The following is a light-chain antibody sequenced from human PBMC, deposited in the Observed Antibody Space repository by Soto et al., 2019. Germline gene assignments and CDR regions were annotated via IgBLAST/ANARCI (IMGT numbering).Light chain of an antibody. CDR3: QQSYSTPPLT. V-gene: IGKV1-39*01. J-gene: IGKJ4*01. CDR2: GVS. CDR1: QRIRSF. Sequence: DIQMTQSPSSLSASVGDRVTITCRASQRIRSFLNWYQQKPGKAPKLLIYGVSSLQTGVPSRFSGSGSGTDFTLTLSSLQPEDFATYYCQQSYSTPPLTFGGGTKVEIK.